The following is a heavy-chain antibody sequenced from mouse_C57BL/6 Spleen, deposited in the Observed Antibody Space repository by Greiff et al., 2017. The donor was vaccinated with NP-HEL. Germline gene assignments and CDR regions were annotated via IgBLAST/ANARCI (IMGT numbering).Heavy chain of an antibody. CDR2: IDPSDSET. V-gene: IGHV1-52*01. J-gene: IGHJ2*01. CDR3: ARDYSNYVGGFDY. Sequence: VQLQQPGAELVRPGSSVKLSCKASGYTFTSYWMHWVKQRPIQGLEWIGNIDPSDSETHYNQKFKDKATLTVDKSSSTAYMQLSSLTSEDSAVYYCARDYSNYVGGFDYWGQGTTLTVSS. CDR1: GYTFTSYW. D-gene: IGHD2-5*01.